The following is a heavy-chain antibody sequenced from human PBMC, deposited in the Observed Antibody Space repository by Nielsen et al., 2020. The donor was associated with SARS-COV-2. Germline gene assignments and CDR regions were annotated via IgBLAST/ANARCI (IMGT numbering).Heavy chain of an antibody. CDR3: AREYCSSTSCYRGFDP. D-gene: IGHD2-2*02. V-gene: IGHV4-4*02. CDR1: GGSISSSNW. J-gene: IGHJ5*02. Sequence: SETLSLTCAVSGGSISSSNWWSWVRQPPGKGLEWIGEIYHSGSTNYNPSLKSRVTISVDKSKNQFSLKLNSVTPEDTAVYYCAREYCSSTSCYRGFDPWGQGTLVTVSS. CDR2: IYHSGST.